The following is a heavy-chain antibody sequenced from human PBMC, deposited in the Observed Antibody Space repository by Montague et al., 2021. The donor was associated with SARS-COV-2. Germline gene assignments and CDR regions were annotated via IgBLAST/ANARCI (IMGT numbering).Heavy chain of an antibody. J-gene: IGHJ4*02. D-gene: IGHD2-2*03. CDR3: ARDWIRGIPDYFDY. V-gene: IGHV3-30*04. Sequence: SLSLSCSASGFTFSNYPVHWVRQAPGRGLEWVAVISYDARNTFHADSVKGRFTISRDNSRDTLYLQMHSLRPEDTAVYYCARDWIRGIPDYFDYWGQGTLVTVSS. CDR2: ISYDARNT. CDR1: GFTFSNYP.